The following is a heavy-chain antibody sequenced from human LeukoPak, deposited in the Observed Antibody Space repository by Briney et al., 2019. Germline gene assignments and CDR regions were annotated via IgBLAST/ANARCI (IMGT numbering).Heavy chain of an antibody. V-gene: IGHV4-31*03. CDR2: IYYSGST. D-gene: IGHD3-10*01. CDR1: GGSISSGGYY. Sequence: SETLSLTCTVSGGSISSGGYYWSWIRQHPGKGLEWIGYIYYSGSTYYNPSLKSRVTISVDTSKNQFSLKLSSVTAADTAVYYCARILVGFGELSLDYWGQGTLVAVSS. J-gene: IGHJ4*02. CDR3: ARILVGFGELSLDY.